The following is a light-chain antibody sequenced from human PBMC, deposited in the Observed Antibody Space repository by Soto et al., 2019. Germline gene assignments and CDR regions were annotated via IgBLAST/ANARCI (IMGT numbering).Light chain of an antibody. J-gene: IGLJ1*01. CDR2: RNN. V-gene: IGLV1-47*01. CDR3: AAWDDSLSGLYV. Sequence: QSVLTQPPSASGTPGQRVTISCSGSSSNIGSNYVYWYQQVPGTAPKLLIYRNNRRPSGVPDRFSGSKSGTSASLAISGLRSEDEADYYCAAWDDSLSGLYVFGTGTKLTVL. CDR1: SSNIGSNY.